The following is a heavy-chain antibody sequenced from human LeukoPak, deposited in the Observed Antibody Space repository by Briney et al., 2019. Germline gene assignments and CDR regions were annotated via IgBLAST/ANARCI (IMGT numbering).Heavy chain of an antibody. CDR1: GGSISSYY. CDR2: IYYSGST. D-gene: IGHD3-22*01. Sequence: SETLSLTCTVSGGSISSYYRNWIRQSPGRGLDWIGYIYYSGSTNYNPSLKSRVTISVDTSKNQFSLKLSSVTAADTAVYYCARGESSGSNWFDPWGQGTLVTVSS. CDR3: ARGESSGSNWFDP. J-gene: IGHJ5*02. V-gene: IGHV4-59*01.